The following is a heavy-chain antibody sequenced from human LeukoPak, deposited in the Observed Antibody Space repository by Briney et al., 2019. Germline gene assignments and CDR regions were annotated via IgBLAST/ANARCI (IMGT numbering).Heavy chain of an antibody. D-gene: IGHD6-19*01. V-gene: IGHV1-69*13. CDR2: IIPIFGTA. Sequence: ASVKVSCKDSGGTFSSYAISWVRQAPGQGLEWMGGIIPIFGTANYAQKFQGRVTITADESTSTAYMELSSLRSEDTAVYYCARDLVAGTHYYGMDVWGQGTTVTVSS. CDR1: GGTFSSYA. CDR3: ARDLVAGTHYYGMDV. J-gene: IGHJ6*02.